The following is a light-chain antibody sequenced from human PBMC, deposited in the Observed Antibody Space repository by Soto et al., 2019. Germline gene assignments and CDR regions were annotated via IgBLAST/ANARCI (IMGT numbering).Light chain of an antibody. V-gene: IGLV1-40*01. CDR3: QSYDSSLSGSV. CDR2: GNS. Sequence: QSVLTQPPSESGAPGQRVTISCTGSSSNIGAGYDVHWYQQLPGTAPKLLIYGNSNRPSGVPDRFSGSKSGTSASLAITGLQAEDEADYYCQSYDSSLSGSVFGGGTKVTFL. J-gene: IGLJ2*01. CDR1: SSNIGAGYD.